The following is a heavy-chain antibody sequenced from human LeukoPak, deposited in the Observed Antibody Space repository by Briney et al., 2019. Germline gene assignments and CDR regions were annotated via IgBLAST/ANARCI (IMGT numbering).Heavy chain of an antibody. Sequence: GGSLRLSCAASGFMFSGFWMTWVRQAPGKGLEWVANIKHDGSEKNYVDSVKGRFTISRDNAKNSLYLQMNSLRAEDTAVYYCARDQGRFKDCGGDCYAAFDIWGQGTMVTVSS. J-gene: IGHJ3*02. CDR3: ARDQGRFKDCGGDCYAAFDI. V-gene: IGHV3-7*01. D-gene: IGHD2-21*02. CDR2: IKHDGSEK. CDR1: GFMFSGFW.